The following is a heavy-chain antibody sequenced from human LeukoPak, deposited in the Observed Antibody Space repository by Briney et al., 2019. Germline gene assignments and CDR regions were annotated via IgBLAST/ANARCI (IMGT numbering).Heavy chain of an antibody. D-gene: IGHD3-16*01. J-gene: IGHJ4*02. CDR1: VYTFTGYY. V-gene: IGHV1-2*02. CDR3: ARDIERERGGHYFDY. CDR2: SNPNSGGT. Sequence: ASVKVSCKASVYTFTGYYMHWVRQAPGQGLEWMGWSNPNSGGTNYAQKFQGRVTMTRDTSISTAYMELSRLRSDDTAVYYCARDIERERGGHYFDYWGQGTLVTVSS.